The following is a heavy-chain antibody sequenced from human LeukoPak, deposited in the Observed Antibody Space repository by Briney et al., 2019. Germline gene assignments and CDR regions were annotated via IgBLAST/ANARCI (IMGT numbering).Heavy chain of an antibody. CDR2: IYYSGST. D-gene: IGHD3-3*01. CDR3: AREFWSGSYSDK. V-gene: IGHV4-30-4*01. J-gene: IGHJ4*02. Sequence: SQTLSLTCTVSGDSISSGNYYWTWIRQPPGKGLEWTGYIYYSGSTFYNPSLKSRVTISVDTSKNEFSLKLSSVTAADTAVYYCAREFWSGSYSDKWGQGTLVTVSS. CDR1: GDSISSGNYY.